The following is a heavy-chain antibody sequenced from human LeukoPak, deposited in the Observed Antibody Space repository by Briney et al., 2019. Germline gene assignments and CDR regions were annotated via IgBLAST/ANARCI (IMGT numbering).Heavy chain of an antibody. D-gene: IGHD3-16*02. CDR2: INPNSGGT. V-gene: IGHV1-2*02. CDR1: GYTFTGYY. J-gene: IGHJ4*02. Sequence: ASVKVSCKASGYTFTGYYMHWVRQAPGQGLEWMGWINPNSGGTNYAQKFQGRVTMTRDTSISTAYMELSRLRSDDTAVYYCARVDYDYVWGSYRYLDYWGQGTLVTVSS. CDR3: ARVDYDYVWGSYRYLDY.